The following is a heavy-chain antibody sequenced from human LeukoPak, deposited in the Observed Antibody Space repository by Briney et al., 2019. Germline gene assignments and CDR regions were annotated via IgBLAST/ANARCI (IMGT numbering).Heavy chain of an antibody. Sequence: GRSLRLSCGASGFSFRSDGMHWVRQAPGKGLEWVAVIWYDGSNKYYADSVKGRFTISRDNSKNTLYLQMNSLRAEDTAVYYCAREMYYYGSGSYVYWGQGTLVTVSS. D-gene: IGHD3-10*01. CDR3: AREMYYYGSGSYVY. CDR1: GFSFRSDG. J-gene: IGHJ4*02. CDR2: IWYDGSNK. V-gene: IGHV3-33*08.